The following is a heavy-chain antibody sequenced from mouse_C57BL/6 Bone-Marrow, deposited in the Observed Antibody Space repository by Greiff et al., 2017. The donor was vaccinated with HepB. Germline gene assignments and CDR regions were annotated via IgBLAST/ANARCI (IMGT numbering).Heavy chain of an antibody. V-gene: IGHV1-84*01. CDR1: GYTFTDYY. D-gene: IGHD1-1*01. Sequence: VQGVESGPELLKPGASVKISCKASGYTFTDYYINWVKQRPGQGLEWIGWIYPGSGNTKYNEKFKGKATLTVDTSSSTAYMQLSSLTSEDSAVYFCEPDYYGSLDYWGQGTTLTVSS. CDR3: EPDYYGSLDY. J-gene: IGHJ2*01. CDR2: IYPGSGNT.